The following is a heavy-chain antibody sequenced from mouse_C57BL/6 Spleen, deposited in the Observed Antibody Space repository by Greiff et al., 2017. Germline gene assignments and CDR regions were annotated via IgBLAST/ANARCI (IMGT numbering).Heavy chain of an antibody. J-gene: IGHJ2*01. V-gene: IGHV1-55*01. CDR2: IYPGSGST. CDR1: GYTFTSYW. Sequence: VQLQQPGAELVKPGASVKMSCKASGYTFTSYWITWVKQRPGQGLEWIGDIYPGSGSTNYNEKFKSKAPLTVDTSSRTAYMQLSSLTSEDSAVYYCAISGVTTDYFDYWGQGTTLTVSS. D-gene: IGHD2-2*01. CDR3: AISGVTTDYFDY.